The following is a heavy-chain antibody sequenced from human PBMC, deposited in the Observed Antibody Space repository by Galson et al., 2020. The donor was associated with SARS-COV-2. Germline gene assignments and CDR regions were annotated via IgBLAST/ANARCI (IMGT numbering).Heavy chain of an antibody. CDR1: GGSFSDYY. CDR2: INHSGST. J-gene: IGHJ2*01. CDR3: ARGRRERFFDI. V-gene: IGHV4-34*01. Sequence: SQTLSLTCAVFGGSFSDYYWSWIRQPPGKGLEWIGEINHSGSTNYNPSLKSRVTMSVDTSKDQFSLELSSVTAADTAVYYCARGRRERFFDIWGRGTLVTVSS.